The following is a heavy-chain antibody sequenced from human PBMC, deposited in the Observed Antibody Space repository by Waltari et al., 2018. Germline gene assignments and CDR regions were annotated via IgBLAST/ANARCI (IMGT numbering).Heavy chain of an antibody. CDR1: GDSMTSNNW. V-gene: IGHV4-4*02. D-gene: IGHD2-15*01. J-gene: IGHJ4*02. CDR3: ARDRGRGLYLDS. Sequence: QLQLQESGPGLVKPSGTLSLTCTVSGDSMTSNNWWSWVRQPPEKGLEWIGQSHRSGRTNYNPSLESRLTISIDTANKQLSLKLTSTTAADTAVYYCARDRGRGLYLDSWGQGILVTVSP. CDR2: SHRSGRT.